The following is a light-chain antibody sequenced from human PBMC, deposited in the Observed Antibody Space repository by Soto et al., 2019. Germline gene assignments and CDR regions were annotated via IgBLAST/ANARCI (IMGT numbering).Light chain of an antibody. CDR2: AAS. V-gene: IGKV3-20*01. CDR1: QSVSSSN. CDR3: QHYGSSRPFS. J-gene: IGKJ2*03. Sequence: EIVLTQSPGTLSLSPGERVTLSCRASQSVSSSNLAWYQQKPGQAPRLLIYAASTRATGIPDRFSGSGSGTDFTLTISRLEPEDFAVYYCQHYGSSRPFSFGQGTKLEIK.